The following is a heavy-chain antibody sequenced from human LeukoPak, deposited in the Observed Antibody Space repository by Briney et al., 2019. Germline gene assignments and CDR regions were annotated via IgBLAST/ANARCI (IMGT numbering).Heavy chain of an antibody. CDR3: ARAGYYDRSGYYYSGDF. V-gene: IGHV7-4-1*02. CDR1: GYTFTSYA. D-gene: IGHD3-22*01. Sequence: ASVTVSSTASGYTFTSYAMYWVCHAPGQGHEWMGWVNTNTGKPTYIQGFTGRFVISLDTSVSTAYLQISSLKAEDTAVYYCARAGYYDRSGYYYSGDFWGQGTLVTVSS. CDR2: VNTNTGKP. J-gene: IGHJ4*02.